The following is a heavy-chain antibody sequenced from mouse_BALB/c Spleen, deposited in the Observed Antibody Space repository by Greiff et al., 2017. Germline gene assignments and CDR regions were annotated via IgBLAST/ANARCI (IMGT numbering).Heavy chain of an antibody. J-gene: IGHJ1*01. CDR2: ILPGSGST. CDR3: ARGKIYYGNHGYFDV. V-gene: IGHV1-9*01. Sequence: QVQLQRSGAELMKPGASVKISCKATGYTFSSYWIEWVKQRPGHGLEWIGEILPGSGSTNYNEKFKGKATFTADTSSNTAYMQLSSLTSEDSAVYYCARGKIYYGNHGYFDVWGAGTTVTVSS. D-gene: IGHD2-1*01. CDR1: GYTFSSYW.